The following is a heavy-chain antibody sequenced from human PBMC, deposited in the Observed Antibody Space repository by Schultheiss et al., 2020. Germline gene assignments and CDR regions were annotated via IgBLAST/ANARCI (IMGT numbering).Heavy chain of an antibody. CDR2: IYYSGST. V-gene: IGHV4-61*01. CDR3: ARVRGNWNYGELFDY. CDR1: GGSVSSGSYY. D-gene: IGHD1-7*01. J-gene: IGHJ4*02. Sequence: SETLSLTCTVSGGSVSSGSYYWSWIRQPPGKGLEWIGYIYYSGSTNYNPSLKSRVTISVDTSKNQFSLKLSSVTAADTAVYYCARVRGNWNYGELFDYWGQGTLVTGYS.